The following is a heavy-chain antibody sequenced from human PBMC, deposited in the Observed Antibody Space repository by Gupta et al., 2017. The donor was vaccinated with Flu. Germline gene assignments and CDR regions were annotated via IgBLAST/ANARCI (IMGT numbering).Heavy chain of an antibody. V-gene: IGHV3-7*03. CDR1: FSKDW. D-gene: IGHD3-10*01. CDR3: ARYGFSFGLDL. CDR2: INRDGSEK. Sequence: FSKDWMSWVRMAPGKGREWVANINRDGSEKNYVDSAKGRFTISRDNAEDSLFLYMTSLRAEDTAVYYCARYGFSFGLDLWGQGTTVTVSS. J-gene: IGHJ6*02.